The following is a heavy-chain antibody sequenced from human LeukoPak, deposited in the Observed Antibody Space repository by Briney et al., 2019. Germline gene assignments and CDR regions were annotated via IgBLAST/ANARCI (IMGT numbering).Heavy chain of an antibody. Sequence: ASVKVSCKASGYTFTGYYMHWVRQAPGQGLEWMGWINPNSGGTNYAQKFQGRVTMTRDTSISTAYMELSSLRSEDTAVYYCARGSSAGDRYYFDYWGQGTLVTVSS. CDR2: INPNSGGT. D-gene: IGHD7-27*01. J-gene: IGHJ4*02. V-gene: IGHV1-2*02. CDR1: GYTFTGYY. CDR3: ARGSSAGDRYYFDY.